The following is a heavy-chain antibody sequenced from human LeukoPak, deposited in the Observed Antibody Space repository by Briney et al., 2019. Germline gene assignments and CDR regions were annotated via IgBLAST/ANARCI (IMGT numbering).Heavy chain of an antibody. D-gene: IGHD3/OR15-3a*01. CDR2: IYYSGST. V-gene: IGHV4-59*01. Sequence: SETLSLTCTVSGGSISSYYWSWIRQPPGKGLEWIGYIYYSGSTNYNPSLKSRVTISVDTPKNQFSLKLSSVTAADTAVYYCASSGTGGYFDYWGQGTLVTVSS. CDR3: ASSGTGGYFDY. CDR1: GGSISSYY. J-gene: IGHJ4*02.